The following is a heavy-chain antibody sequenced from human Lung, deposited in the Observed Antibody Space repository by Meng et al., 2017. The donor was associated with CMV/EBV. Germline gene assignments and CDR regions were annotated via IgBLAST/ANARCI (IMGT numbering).Heavy chain of an antibody. CDR1: GDYIHNYY. D-gene: IGHD3-16*01. Sequence: QVQLQESGPGLVKPSETLSVTCTVSGDYIHNYYWGWIRQPPGKGLEWIGQIYSNGNTNHNPSLGSRVTISVDTSKSQCSLHLRSVTTEDTAVYFCARAGHFFDYGDFWGPGTLVTVSS. V-gene: IGHV4-59*01. J-gene: IGHJ4*02. CDR3: ARAGHFFDYGDF. CDR2: IYSNGNT.